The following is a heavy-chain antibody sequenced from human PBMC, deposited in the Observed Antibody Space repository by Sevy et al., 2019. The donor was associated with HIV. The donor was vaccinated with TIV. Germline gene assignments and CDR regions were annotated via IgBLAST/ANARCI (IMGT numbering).Heavy chain of an antibody. V-gene: IGHV4-39*01. D-gene: IGHD3-16*01. CDR1: GGHISTCTNF. J-gene: IGHJ4*02. Sequence: SETLSLTCIVSGGHISTCTNFWGWIRQPPGKGLEWIGSIYCGGSTYYNPSLKSRVAISVDTSKNQFSLKVNSVSAADTAVYYCARGRITFFDDWGQGALVTVSS. CDR2: IYCGGST. CDR3: ARGRITFFDD.